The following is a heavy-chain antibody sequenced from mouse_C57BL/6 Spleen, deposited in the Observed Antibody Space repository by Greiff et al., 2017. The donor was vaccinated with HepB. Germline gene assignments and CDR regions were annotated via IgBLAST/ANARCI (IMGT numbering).Heavy chain of an antibody. V-gene: IGHV1-50*01. CDR3: AFITTVVATN. D-gene: IGHD1-1*01. CDR1: GYTFTSYW. CDR2: IDPSDSYT. J-gene: IGHJ2*01. Sequence: VQLQQPGAELVKPGASVKLSCKASGYTFTSYWMQWVKQRPGQGLEWIGEIDPSDSYTNYNQKFKGKATLTVDTSSSTAYMQLSSLTSEDSAVYYCAFITTVVATNWGQGTTLTVSS.